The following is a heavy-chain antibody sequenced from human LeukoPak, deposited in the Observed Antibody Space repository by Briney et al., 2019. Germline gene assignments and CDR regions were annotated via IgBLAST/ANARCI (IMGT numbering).Heavy chain of an antibody. D-gene: IGHD5-18*01. CDR3: SGRYGLGPV. V-gene: IGHV1-2*02. CDR1: GYTFSAHH. Sequence: ASVKVSCKASGYTFSAHHIHWVRQAPGQGLEWMGWIVPDGRDTKYAEKFQGRMTLTVDTSITTAYMELHSFTSDDTAVYYCSGRYGLGPVWGQGTLITASS. J-gene: IGHJ4*02. CDR2: IVPDGRDT.